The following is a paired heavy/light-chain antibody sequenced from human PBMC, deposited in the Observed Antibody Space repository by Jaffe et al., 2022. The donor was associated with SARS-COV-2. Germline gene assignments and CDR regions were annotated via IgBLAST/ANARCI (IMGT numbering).Heavy chain of an antibody. CDR3: AREEGLLGGSYPDH. J-gene: IGHJ5*02. D-gene: IGHD1-26*01. CDR2: IWFDGSNE. V-gene: IGHV3-33*01. Sequence: QVQLVESGGGVVQPGRSLRLSCAASGFTFRSYGMHWFRQAPGKGLEWVGVIWFDGSNEDYADSVRGRFTISRDNSKNTLYLQMNSLRAEDTAVYYCAREEGLLGGSYPDHWGQGTLVTVPS. CDR1: GFTFRSYG.
Light chain of an antibody. CDR3: QQLNSYPRT. J-gene: IGKJ1*01. CDR2: AAS. CDR1: QGIASY. V-gene: IGKV1-9*01. Sequence: DIQLTQSPSFLSASVGDRVTVTCRASQGIASYLAWYQQKPGKAPKLLIYAASTLQSGVPLRFSGSGSGTEFTLTISSLQPEDFATYYCQQLNSYPRTFGQGTKVDIK.